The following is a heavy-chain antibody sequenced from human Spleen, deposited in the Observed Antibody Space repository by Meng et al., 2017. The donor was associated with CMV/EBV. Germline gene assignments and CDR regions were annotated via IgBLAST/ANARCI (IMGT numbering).Heavy chain of an antibody. CDR3: AHSQYSSSWYEGAFDI. CDR2: IYWNDDK. J-gene: IGHJ3*02. Sequence: SGPTLVKPTQTLTLICTFSVFSLSTSGVGVGWIRQPPGKALEWLALIYWNDDKRYSPSLKSRLTITKDTSKNQVVLTMTNMDPVDTATYYCAHSQYSSSWYEGAFDIWGQGTMVTVSS. CDR1: VFSLSTSGVG. D-gene: IGHD6-13*01. V-gene: IGHV2-5*01.